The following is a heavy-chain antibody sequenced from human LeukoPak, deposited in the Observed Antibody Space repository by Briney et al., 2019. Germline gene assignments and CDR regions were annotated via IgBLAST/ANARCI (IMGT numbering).Heavy chain of an antibody. CDR3: ARSDHSSSWYLSSGGAFDI. CDR2: VNLQGST. Sequence: SETLSLTCGVSGGSITNTNYWTWVRQPPGKGLEWIGEVNLQGSTNYNPSLMGRVAISVDTSENHISLQLTSVTAADTAVYYCARSDHSSSWYLSSGGAFDIWGQGTMVTVSS. J-gene: IGHJ3*02. CDR1: GGSITNTNY. V-gene: IGHV4-4*02. D-gene: IGHD6-13*01.